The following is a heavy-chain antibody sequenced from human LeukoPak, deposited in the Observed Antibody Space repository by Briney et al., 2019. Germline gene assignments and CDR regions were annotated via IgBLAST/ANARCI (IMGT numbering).Heavy chain of an antibody. CDR3: ARATVATNTIFGVVTGRYFDY. J-gene: IGHJ4*02. CDR1: GGSFSGYY. D-gene: IGHD3-3*01. Sequence: SETLSLTCAVYGGSFSGYYWSWIRQPPGKGLEWIGEINHSGSTNYNPSLKSRVTISVDTSKNQFSLKLSPVTAADTAVYYCARATVATNTIFGVVTGRYFDYWGQGTLVTVSS. CDR2: INHSGST. V-gene: IGHV4-34*01.